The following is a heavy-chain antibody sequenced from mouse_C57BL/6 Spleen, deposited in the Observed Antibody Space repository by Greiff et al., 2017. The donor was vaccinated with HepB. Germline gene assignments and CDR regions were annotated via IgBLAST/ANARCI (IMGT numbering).Heavy chain of an antibody. J-gene: IGHJ2*01. D-gene: IGHD1-1*01. CDR1: GYTFTDYN. CDR3: ARTGLLRYYFDY. Sequence: EVQLVESGPELVKPGASVKIPCKASGYTFTDYNMDWVKQSHGKSLEWIGDINPNNGGTIYNQKFKGKATLTVDKSSSTAYMELRSLTSEDTAVYYCARTGLLRYYFDYWGQGTTLTVSS. CDR2: INPNNGGT. V-gene: IGHV1-18*01.